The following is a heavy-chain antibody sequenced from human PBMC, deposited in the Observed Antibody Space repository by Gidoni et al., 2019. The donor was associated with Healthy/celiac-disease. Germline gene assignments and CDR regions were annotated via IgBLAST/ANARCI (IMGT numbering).Heavy chain of an antibody. CDR1: GGSISSGGYY. V-gene: IGHV4-31*03. CDR3: ARARSLLWFGERQRHYYYYGMDV. CDR2: LYYSGST. D-gene: IGHD3-10*01. J-gene: IGHJ6*02. Sequence: QVQLQESGPGLVTPSQTLSLTCTVSGGSISSGGYYWSWIRQHPGKGLEWIGYLYYSGSTYYNPSLKSRVTISVDTSKNQFSLKLSSVTAADTAVYYCARARSLLWFGERQRHYYYYGMDVWGQGTTVTVSS.